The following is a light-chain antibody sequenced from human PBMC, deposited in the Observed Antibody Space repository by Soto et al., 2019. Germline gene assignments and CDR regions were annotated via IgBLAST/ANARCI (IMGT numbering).Light chain of an antibody. V-gene: IGKV3-20*01. CDR3: QQYGTSPYT. Sequence: EIVLTQSPGTLSLSPGERATLSCRASQSVSSSYLAWYQQKPGQAPRLLIYGASSRATGIPDRFSDSGSGTDFTHTVSRLEPEDFAVYYCQQYGTSPYTFGQGTKLEIK. J-gene: IGKJ2*01. CDR2: GAS. CDR1: QSVSSSY.